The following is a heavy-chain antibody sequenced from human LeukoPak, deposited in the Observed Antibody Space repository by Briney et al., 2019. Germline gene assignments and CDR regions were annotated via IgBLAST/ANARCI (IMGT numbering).Heavy chain of an antibody. CDR1: GYTLTELS. Sequence: PGASVKVSCKVSGYTLTELSMHWVRQAPGKGLEWMGGFDPGDGETIYAQKFQGRVTMTEDTSTDTAYMELSSLRSEDTAVYYCATGSYYDSSGYYLTDYWGQGTLVTVSS. CDR3: ATGSYYDSSGYYLTDY. D-gene: IGHD3-22*01. V-gene: IGHV1-24*01. J-gene: IGHJ4*02. CDR2: FDPGDGET.